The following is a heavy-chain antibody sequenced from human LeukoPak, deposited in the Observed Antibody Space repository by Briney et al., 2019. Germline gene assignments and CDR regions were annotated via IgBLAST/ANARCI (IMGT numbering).Heavy chain of an antibody. D-gene: IGHD3-10*01. V-gene: IGHV3-23*01. CDR3: ARASSRGTFFDD. Sequence: GGSLRLSCAASGFTFSSYWMSWVRQAPGKGVEWVSGITTSGGNTYYVDSVKGRFTISRDNSKNTLYLQLSSLRADDTAVYFCARASSRGTFFDDWGQGTLVTVSS. CDR1: GFTFSSYW. J-gene: IGHJ4*02. CDR2: ITTSGGNT.